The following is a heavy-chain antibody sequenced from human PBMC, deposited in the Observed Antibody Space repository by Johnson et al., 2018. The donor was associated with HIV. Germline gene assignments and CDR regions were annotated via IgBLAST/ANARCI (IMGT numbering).Heavy chain of an antibody. Sequence: QMQLVESGGGVVQPGRSLRLSCAASGFTFSSYAMHWVRQAPGKGLEWVAVISYDGSNKYYADSVKGRFTISRDNSKNTLYLQMNSLRAEDTAVYYCAKDLDSSSWGAFDIWGQGTMVTVSS. D-gene: IGHD6-6*01. V-gene: IGHV3-30-3*01. CDR3: AKDLDSSSWGAFDI. J-gene: IGHJ3*02. CDR1: GFTFSSYA. CDR2: ISYDGSNK.